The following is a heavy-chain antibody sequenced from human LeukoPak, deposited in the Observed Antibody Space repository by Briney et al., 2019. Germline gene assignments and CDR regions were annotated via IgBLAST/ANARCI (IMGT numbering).Heavy chain of an antibody. D-gene: IGHD6-19*01. CDR1: GFTFSSYW. J-gene: IGHJ4*02. CDR2: IKQDGSEK. CDR3: AKESTMRVAAPLDY. V-gene: IGHV3-7*01. Sequence: GGSLRLSCAASGFTFSSYWMTWVRQAPGKGLEWVANIKQDGSEKYYVDSVQGRFTISRDNAKNSLYLQMSSLRAEDTAVYYCAKESTMRVAAPLDYWGQGTLVTVSS.